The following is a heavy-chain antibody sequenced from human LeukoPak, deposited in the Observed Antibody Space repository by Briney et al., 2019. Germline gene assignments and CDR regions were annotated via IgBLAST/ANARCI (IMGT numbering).Heavy chain of an antibody. V-gene: IGHV1-2*04. D-gene: IGHD2-2*01. CDR1: GYTFTGYY. J-gene: IGHJ4*02. CDR2: INPNSGGT. Sequence: ASVKVSRKASGYTFTGYYMHWERQAPGQGLEWMGWINPNSGGTNYAQKFQGWVTMTRDTSISTAYMELSRLRSDDTAVYYCARGRIVVVPAATPAYYFDYWGQGTLVTVSS. CDR3: ARGRIVVVPAATPAYYFDY.